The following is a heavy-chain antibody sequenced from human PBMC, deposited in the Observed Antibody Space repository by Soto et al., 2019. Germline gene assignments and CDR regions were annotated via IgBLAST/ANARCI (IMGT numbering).Heavy chain of an antibody. D-gene: IGHD1-1*01. CDR2: INESGST. CDR3: ARGSGIVALPGELEDVNYDY. J-gene: IGHJ4*02. V-gene: IGHV4-34*01. Sequence: QVQLQQWGAGLVKPSETLSLSCAVYGQSFSGHSWAWIRQPPGKGLEWIGEINESGSTYYNPSLKRRVTISTDTSNNQFSLKLSSVSAADTAAYCCARGSGIVALPGELEDVNYDYWGQGTLVNVSS. CDR1: GQSFSGHS.